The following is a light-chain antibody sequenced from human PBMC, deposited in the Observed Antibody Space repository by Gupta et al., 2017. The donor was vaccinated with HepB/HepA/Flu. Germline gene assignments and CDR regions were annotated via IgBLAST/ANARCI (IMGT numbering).Light chain of an antibody. Sequence: SALPQHPAVSAAFGPTARITCTGDSLRRYYASWYQQKPGQAPVLVIYDRNNRPSGIPDRFSGSSSGSTAALTITGAQAEDEADYYCNSRYGSGNHLVFGGGTKLTVL. CDR1: SLRRYY. V-gene: IGLV3-19*01. J-gene: IGLJ2*01. CDR3: NSRYGSGNHLV. CDR2: DRN.